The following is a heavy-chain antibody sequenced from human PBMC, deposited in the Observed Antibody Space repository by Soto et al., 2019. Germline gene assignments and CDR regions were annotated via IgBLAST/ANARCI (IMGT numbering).Heavy chain of an antibody. J-gene: IGHJ4*02. CDR1: GISFSCHA. D-gene: IGHD6-19*01. CDR3: AKDQQGSGGSRGFDY. V-gene: IGHV3-23*01. CDR2: ISGSGGST. Sequence: GCCMRLFCAASGISFSCHATHYIHKAPGKGLEWVSVISGSGGSTYYADSVKGRFTISRDNSKNTLYLQMNSLRAEDTAVYYCAKDQQGSGGSRGFDYWGQGTLVTVSS.